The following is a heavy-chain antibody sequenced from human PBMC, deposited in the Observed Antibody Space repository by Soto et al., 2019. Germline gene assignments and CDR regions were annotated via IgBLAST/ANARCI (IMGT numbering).Heavy chain of an antibody. CDR1: GLPFTTFA. CDR2: ISGSGGFT. J-gene: IGHJ6*02. Sequence: EAQLLESGGGLVQPGGSWRSPGVPPGLPFTTFALTWVPQAPGQGLEWVPVISGSGGFTYYADSVKGRFTISRDNSKNTLFLQMNSLRVEDTAVYYCAKRGITIFGVVTNYYSGVDVWGQGTTVTVSS. V-gene: IGHV3-23*01. CDR3: AKRGITIFGVVTNYYSGVDV. D-gene: IGHD3-3*01.